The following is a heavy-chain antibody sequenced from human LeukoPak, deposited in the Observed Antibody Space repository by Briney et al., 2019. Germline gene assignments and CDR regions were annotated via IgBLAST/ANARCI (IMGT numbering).Heavy chain of an antibody. J-gene: IGHJ3*02. D-gene: IGHD4-11*01. CDR3: ALYESSYNNYEGAFDI. CDR2: INPDSGGT. CDR1: GYTFTGHY. Sequence: GASVKVSCRASGYTFTGHYINWVRQAPGQGLEWMGWINPDSGGTKYAPKFQGRVTMTRDTSVSTAYMELSSLRSDDTAVYFCALYESSYNNYEGAFDIWGQGTLVTVSS. V-gene: IGHV1-2*02.